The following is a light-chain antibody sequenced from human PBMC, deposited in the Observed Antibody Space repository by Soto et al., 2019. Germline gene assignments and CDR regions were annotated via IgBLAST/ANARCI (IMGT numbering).Light chain of an antibody. V-gene: IGKV3-20*01. J-gene: IGKJ1*01. CDR1: QSVTSSD. CDR2: DAS. Sequence: EIVWTQSPGTLSLSPGERATLSCRASQSVTSSDLAWYQQKPGQAPRLLIYDASSRATGVPDRFSGGGSGTDFTLTISRLEPEDFAVYFCQHYGSSRTFGQETKVDIK. CDR3: QHYGSSRT.